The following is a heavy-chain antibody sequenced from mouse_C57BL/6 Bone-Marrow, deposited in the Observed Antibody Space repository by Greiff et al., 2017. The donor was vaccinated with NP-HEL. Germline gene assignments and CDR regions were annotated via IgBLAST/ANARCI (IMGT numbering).Heavy chain of an antibody. CDR3: TTTGLRRTGY. CDR1: GFNIKDDY. CDR2: IDPENGDT. Sequence: VQLKESGAELVRPGASVKLSCTASGFNIKDDYMHWVKQRPEQGLEWIGWIDPENGDTEYASKFQGKATITADTSSNTAYLQLSSLTSEDTAVYYCTTTGLRRTGYWGQGTTLTVSS. V-gene: IGHV14-4*01. J-gene: IGHJ2*01. D-gene: IGHD2-2*01.